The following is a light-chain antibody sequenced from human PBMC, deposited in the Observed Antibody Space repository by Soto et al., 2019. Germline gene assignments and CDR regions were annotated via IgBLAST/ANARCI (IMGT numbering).Light chain of an antibody. Sequence: QSALTXPASVSGSPGQSITISCTGTSSDVGGYNYVSWYQQHPDKAPRLMIYDVSNRPSGVSDRFSGSKSGDTASLTISGLQAEDEADYYCTSFTSRHTYVFGTGTKVTVL. J-gene: IGLJ1*01. CDR3: TSFTSRHTYV. CDR2: DVS. V-gene: IGLV2-14*03. CDR1: SSDVGGYNY.